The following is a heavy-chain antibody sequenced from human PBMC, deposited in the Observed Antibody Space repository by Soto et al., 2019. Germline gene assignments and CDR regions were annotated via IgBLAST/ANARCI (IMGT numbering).Heavy chain of an antibody. V-gene: IGHV3-66*01. Sequence: EVQLVESGGGLVQPGGSLRLSCAASGFSVSNSYMSWVRQAPGKGLEWVSVLYSGGSTYYADSVKGRFTISRDNSKNTLYLQMNSLRAEDMAVYYCARDGATVTSNNWFDPWGQGTLVTVSS. J-gene: IGHJ5*02. CDR3: ARDGATVTSNNWFDP. CDR2: LYSGGST. CDR1: GFSVSNSY. D-gene: IGHD4-17*01.